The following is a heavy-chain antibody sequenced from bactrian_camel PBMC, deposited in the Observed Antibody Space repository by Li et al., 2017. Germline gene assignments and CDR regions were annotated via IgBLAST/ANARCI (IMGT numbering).Heavy chain of an antibody. J-gene: IGHJ4*01. CDR1: GFTLDESD. V-gene: IGHV3S63*01. Sequence: HVQLVESGGDSVQAGGSLRLSCTASGFTLDESDIGWYRQAPGGVCDIISLTNEDGTSYPDSVKGRFVASQDSAKNTAYLQMNNLKPEDTAVYYCAAARGGRLSPRCTACKRGHCWIGASGVWGQGTQVTVS. CDR2: LTNEDGT. D-gene: IGHD1*01. CDR3: AAARGGRLSPRCTACKRGHCWIGASGV.